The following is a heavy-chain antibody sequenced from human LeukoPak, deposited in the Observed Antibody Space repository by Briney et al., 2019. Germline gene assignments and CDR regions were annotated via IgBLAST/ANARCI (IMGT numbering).Heavy chain of an antibody. CDR2: IYTSGST. J-gene: IGHJ3*02. Sequence: SETLSLTCTVSGGSISSYYWSWIRQPAGKELEWIGRIYTSGSTNYNPSLKSRVTMSVDTSKNQFSPKVSSLTAADTAVYYCARVTYSSSSISVDAFDIWGQGTLVTVSS. CDR3: ARVTYSSSSISVDAFDI. CDR1: GGSISSYY. V-gene: IGHV4-4*07. D-gene: IGHD6-6*01.